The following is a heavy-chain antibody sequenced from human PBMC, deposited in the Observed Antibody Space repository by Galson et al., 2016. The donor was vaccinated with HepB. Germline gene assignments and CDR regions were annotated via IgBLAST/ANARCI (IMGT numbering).Heavy chain of an antibody. Sequence: SLRRSCAASGFTFSGYWMTWVRQAPGKGLEWVANIKQDGSEKNYVDSVKGRFTISRDNAKNLVYLQMNSLRAEDTAMYYCASAPAATESDYWGQGTLVTVSP. V-gene: IGHV3-7*01. D-gene: IGHD6-25*01. J-gene: IGHJ4*02. CDR3: ASAPAATESDY. CDR2: IKQDGSEK. CDR1: GFTFSGYW.